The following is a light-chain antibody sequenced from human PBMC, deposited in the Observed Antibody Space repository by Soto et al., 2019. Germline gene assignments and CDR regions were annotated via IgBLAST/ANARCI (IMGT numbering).Light chain of an antibody. V-gene: IGKV3D-15*01. CDR1: PSVSSN. CDR2: GAS. Sequence: EIVMTQSPATLSVSPGERATLSCRASPSVSSNLAWYQQKPGQAPRLLIYGASTRATGIPARFSGSGSGTEVTHTISSLQSEDFAVYYWQQYNNWPPITFGQGTLLEIK. CDR3: QQYNNWPPIT. J-gene: IGKJ5*01.